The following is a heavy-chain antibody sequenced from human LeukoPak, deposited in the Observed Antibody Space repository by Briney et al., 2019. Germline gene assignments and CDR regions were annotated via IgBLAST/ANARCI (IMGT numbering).Heavy chain of an antibody. J-gene: IGHJ4*02. D-gene: IGHD3-22*01. CDR3: ASYYYDSSAYYVPLDH. CDR1: GYFISSSAYY. Sequence: SETLSLTCTVSGYFISSSAYYWGWIRQPPGKGLEWIGSIYHSGSTYYNPSLESRVTISVDTSKNQFSLKLTSVTAADTAVYYCASYYYDSSAYYVPLDHWGQGTLVTVSS. CDR2: IYHSGST. V-gene: IGHV4-38-2*02.